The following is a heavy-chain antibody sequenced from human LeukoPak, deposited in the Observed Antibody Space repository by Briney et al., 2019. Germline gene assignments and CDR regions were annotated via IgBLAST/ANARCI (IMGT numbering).Heavy chain of an antibody. CDR2: INHSGST. D-gene: IGHD3-10*01. CDR3: ARGRRVRGVNRYFDY. CDR1: GGSFSGYY. V-gene: IGHV4-34*01. J-gene: IGHJ4*02. Sequence: SETLSLTCAVYGGSFSGYYWSWIRQPPGKGLEWIGEINHSGSTNYNPSLKSRVTISVDTSKNQFSLKLSSVTAADTAVYYCARGRRVRGVNRYFDYWGQGTLVTVSS.